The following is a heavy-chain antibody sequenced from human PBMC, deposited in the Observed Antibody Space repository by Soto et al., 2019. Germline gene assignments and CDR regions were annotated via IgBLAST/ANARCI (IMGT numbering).Heavy chain of an antibody. D-gene: IGHD2-15*01. CDR2: INPSGGT. Sequence: QVQLVQSGAEVKKPGASVKVSCKASGYTFTSYYMHWVRQAPGQGLEWMGIINPSGGTTYAQKFRGRVTMPRDTSTSTVYMELSSLRSEDTAVYYCARVYCSGGGCYSIDYWGQGTLVTVSS. CDR3: ARVYCSGGGCYSIDY. J-gene: IGHJ4*02. CDR1: GYTFTSYY. V-gene: IGHV1-46*03.